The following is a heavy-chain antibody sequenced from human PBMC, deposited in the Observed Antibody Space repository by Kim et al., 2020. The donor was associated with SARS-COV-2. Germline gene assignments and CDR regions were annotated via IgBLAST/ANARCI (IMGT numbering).Heavy chain of an antibody. CDR3: ARYYYYGMDV. CDR1: GGSFSGYY. CDR2: INHSGST. Sequence: SETLSLTCAVYGGSFSGYYWSWIRQPPGKGLEWIGEINHSGSTNYNPSLKSRVTISVDTSKNQFSLKLSSVTAADTAVYYCARYYYYGMDVWGQGTTVTVSS. V-gene: IGHV4-34*01. J-gene: IGHJ6*02.